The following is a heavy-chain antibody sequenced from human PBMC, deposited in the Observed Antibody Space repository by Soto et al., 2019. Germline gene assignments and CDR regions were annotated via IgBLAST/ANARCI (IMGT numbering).Heavy chain of an antibody. CDR3: ARVADTAPGGGYYYYYMDV. Sequence: SETLSLTCTVSGGSISSYYWSWIRQPPGKGLEWIGYIYYSGSTNYNPSLKSRVTISVDTSKNQFSLRLSSVTAADTAVYYCARVADTAPGGGYYYYYMDVWGKGTTVTVSS. D-gene: IGHD5-18*01. CDR2: IYYSGST. CDR1: GGSISSYY. J-gene: IGHJ6*03. V-gene: IGHV4-59*01.